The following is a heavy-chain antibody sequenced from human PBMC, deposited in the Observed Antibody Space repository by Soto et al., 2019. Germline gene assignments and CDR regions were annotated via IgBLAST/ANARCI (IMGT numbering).Heavy chain of an antibody. CDR3: AIVIMFFGAAKRGSYFAY. CDR2: ISPSNGQT. Sequence: ASVKVSCKASGYTFSNFGLSWVRQAPGQGLEWMGWISPSNGQTIYAQNFHGRVAMTTDTSTATAHMELSRLISDDTAVYYCAIVIMFFGAAKRGSYFAYWGRGPRVTVSS. J-gene: IGHJ4*02. D-gene: IGHD3-3*01. V-gene: IGHV1-18*01. CDR1: GYTFSNFG.